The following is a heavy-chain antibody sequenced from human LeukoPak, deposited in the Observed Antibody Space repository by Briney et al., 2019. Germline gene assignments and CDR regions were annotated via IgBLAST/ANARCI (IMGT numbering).Heavy chain of an antibody. J-gene: IGHJ6*04. CDR3: ARGQWLVHYYYYGMDV. D-gene: IGHD6-19*01. CDR1: GGSFSGYY. CDR2: INHSGST. Sequence: PSETLSLTCAVCGGSFSGYYWSWIRQPPGKGLEWIGEINHSGSTNYNPSLKSRVTISVDTSKNQFSLKLSSVTAADTAVYYCARGQWLVHYYYYGMDVWGKGTTVTVSS. V-gene: IGHV4-34*01.